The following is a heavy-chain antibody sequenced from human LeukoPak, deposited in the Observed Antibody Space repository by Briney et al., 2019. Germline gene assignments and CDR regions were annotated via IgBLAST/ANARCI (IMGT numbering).Heavy chain of an antibody. CDR3: ARLLGHAY. CDR1: GDSMNRGSYF. V-gene: IGHV4-39*01. J-gene: IGHJ4*02. Sequence: SETLSLTCTVSGDSMNRGSYFWGWIRQPPGKGLEWIGGIHYSGVTYCNPSLKSRVTTSKDTSKSQFSLKLTSVTAADTAVYYCARLLGHAYWGQGILVAVSS. CDR2: IHYSGVT. D-gene: IGHD2-8*02.